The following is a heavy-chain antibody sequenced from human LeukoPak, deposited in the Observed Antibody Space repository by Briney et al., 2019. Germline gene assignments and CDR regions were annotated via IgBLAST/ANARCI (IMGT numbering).Heavy chain of an antibody. J-gene: IGHJ2*01. CDR1: GFXLNNYG. Sequence: GRSLRLSCAASGFXLNNYGMHWVRQAPGKGLEWVATISNDGSLKYYADSVKGRFTISRDTSKNTMYLQMNSLRAEDTAVYYCAKDMAAVGIEFFDLWGRGTLVTVSS. CDR3: AKDMAAVGIEFFDL. V-gene: IGHV3-30*18. CDR2: ISNDGSLK. D-gene: IGHD6-13*01.